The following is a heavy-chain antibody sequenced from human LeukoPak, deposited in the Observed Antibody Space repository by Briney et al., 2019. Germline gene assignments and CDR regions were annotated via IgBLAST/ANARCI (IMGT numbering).Heavy chain of an antibody. J-gene: IGHJ5*02. CDR1: GYTFTSYY. Sequence: GASVKVSCKASGYTFTSYYMHWVRQAPGQGLEWMGIINPSGGSTSYAQKFQGRVTMTRDMSTSTVYMELSSLRSEDTAVYYCARDNSVRDEAWWFNTWGQGTLVTVSS. D-gene: IGHD5-24*01. V-gene: IGHV1-46*01. CDR3: ARDNSVRDEAWWFNT. CDR2: INPSGGST.